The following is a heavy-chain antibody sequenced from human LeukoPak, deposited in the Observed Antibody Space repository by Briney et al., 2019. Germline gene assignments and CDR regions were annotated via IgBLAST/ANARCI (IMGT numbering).Heavy chain of an antibody. CDR3: ARQRVDLYYSYMDV. V-gene: IGHV4-39*01. D-gene: IGHD5-12*01. CDR2: IYYSGST. Sequence: SETLSLICTVSGGSISSSSYYWGWIRQPPGKGLEWIGSIYYSGSTYYNPSLKSRVTISVDTSKNQFSLKLSSVTAADTAVYYCARQRVDLYYSYMDVWGKGTTVTVSS. CDR1: GGSISSSSYY. J-gene: IGHJ6*03.